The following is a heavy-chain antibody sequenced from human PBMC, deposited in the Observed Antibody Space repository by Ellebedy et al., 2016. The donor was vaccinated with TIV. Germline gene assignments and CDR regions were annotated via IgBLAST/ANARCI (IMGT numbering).Heavy chain of an antibody. V-gene: IGHV3-43*02. CDR3: VKVRRRVAVVQSALPLYYFYVMDV. CDR2: ISGIQGRT. CDR1: GFTFGDYA. D-gene: IGHD2-2*01. Sequence: GESLKISCVTSGFTFGDYAMHWVRQAPGKGLEWVSLISGIQGRTYYSDSVKGRFTVSRDNSKNSLFLQMNSLRTEDTALYYCVKVRRRVAVVQSALPLYYFYVMDVWGQGTTVTVSS. J-gene: IGHJ6*02.